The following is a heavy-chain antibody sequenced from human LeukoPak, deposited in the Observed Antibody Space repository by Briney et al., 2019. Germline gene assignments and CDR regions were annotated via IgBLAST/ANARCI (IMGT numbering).Heavy chain of an antibody. J-gene: IGHJ5*02. CDR3: VSLSWERGDGGVT. V-gene: IGHV3-23*01. D-gene: IGHD1-26*01. CDR2: ISGRVGRT. CDR1: GFTFSSES. Sequence: PGGCLRLVCAASGFTFSSESISSGRQARGRGFGWDATISGRVGRTTYAASVKGPFTIARDNSKNPLYLQMDSRRSEHRAVYYWVSLSWERGDGGVTWGQGTLVTVSS.